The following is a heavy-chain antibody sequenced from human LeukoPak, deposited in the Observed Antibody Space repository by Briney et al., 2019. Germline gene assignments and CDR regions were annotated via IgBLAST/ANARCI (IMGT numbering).Heavy chain of an antibody. V-gene: IGHV3-74*03. CDR3: ASLGTLVP. D-gene: IGHD3-9*01. CDR1: GFTFSTYL. CDR2: INTDGSIT. Sequence: GGSLRLSCAASGFTFSTYLMHWVRQAPGKGLVWVSRINTDGSITTYADSVKGRFTISRDNAKNTLYLQMNSLRDEDTAVYYCASLGTLVPWGQGTLVAVSS. J-gene: IGHJ5*02.